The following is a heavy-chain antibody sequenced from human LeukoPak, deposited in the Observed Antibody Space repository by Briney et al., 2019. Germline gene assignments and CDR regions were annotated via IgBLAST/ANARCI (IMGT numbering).Heavy chain of an antibody. CDR2: INHSGST. V-gene: IGHV4-34*01. CDR3: ARGPSDGSGSYVAH. J-gene: IGHJ4*02. D-gene: IGHD3-10*01. Sequence: SETLSLTCTVSGGSISSYYWSWIRQPPGKGLEWIGEINHSGSTNYNPSLKSRVTISVDTSKNQFSLKLSSVTAADTAVYYCARGPSDGSGSYVAHWGQGTLVTVSS. CDR1: GGSISSYY.